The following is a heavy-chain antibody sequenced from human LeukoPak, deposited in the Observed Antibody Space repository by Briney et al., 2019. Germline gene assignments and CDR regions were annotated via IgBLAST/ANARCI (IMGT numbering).Heavy chain of an antibody. CDR1: GFTFSSYG. CDR2: ISYDGSNK. Sequence: GGSLRLSCAASGFTFSSYGMHWVRQAPGKGLEGVAVISYDGSNKYYADSVKGRFTISRDNSKNTLYLQMNSLRAEDTAVYYCAKGDGYNYYFDYWGQGTLVTVSS. J-gene: IGHJ4*02. CDR3: AKGDGYNYYFDY. V-gene: IGHV3-30*18. D-gene: IGHD5-24*01.